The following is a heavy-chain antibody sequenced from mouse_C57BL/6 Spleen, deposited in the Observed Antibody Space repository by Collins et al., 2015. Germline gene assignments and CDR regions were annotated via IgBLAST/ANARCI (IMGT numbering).Heavy chain of an antibody. V-gene: IGHV5-17*02. J-gene: IGHJ1*01. CDR1: GFTFSSFG. Sequence: DVQLVESGGGLVQPGGSRKLSCAASGFTFSSFGMHWVRQAPEKGLEWVAYISSGSSTIYYADTVKGRFTISRDNPKNTLFLQMTSLRSEDTAMYYCARSPATRYFDVWGAGTTVTVSS. CDR3: ARSPATRYFDV. CDR2: ISSGSSTI. D-gene: IGHD1-2*01.